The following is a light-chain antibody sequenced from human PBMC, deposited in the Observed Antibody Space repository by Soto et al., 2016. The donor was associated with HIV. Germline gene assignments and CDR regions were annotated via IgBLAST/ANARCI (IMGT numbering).Light chain of an antibody. CDR2: DDS. J-gene: IGLJ2*01. V-gene: IGLV3-21*03. Sequence: SYELTQAPSVSVAPGKTARITCGGNNIGSKSVYWHRQKSGQAPVLVVHDDSHRPSGIPERFSGSNSGNTATLTISRVEAGDEADYYCRVWDGSGDHVVFGGGTKLTVL. CDR3: RVWDGSGDHVV. CDR1: NIGSKS.